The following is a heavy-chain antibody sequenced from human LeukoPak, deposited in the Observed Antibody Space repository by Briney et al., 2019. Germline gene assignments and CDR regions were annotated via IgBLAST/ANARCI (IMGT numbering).Heavy chain of an antibody. CDR1: GYTFTGYY. CDR3: ARGNYYYGSGGAFDI. V-gene: IGHV1-2*02. CDR2: INPNSGGT. D-gene: IGHD3-10*01. Sequence: ASVKVSCKASGYTFTGYYMHWVRQAPGQGLEWMGWINPNSGGTNYAQKFQGRVTMTRDTSISTAYMELSRLRSDDTAVYYCARGNYYYGSGGAFDIWGQGTMVTVSS. J-gene: IGHJ3*02.